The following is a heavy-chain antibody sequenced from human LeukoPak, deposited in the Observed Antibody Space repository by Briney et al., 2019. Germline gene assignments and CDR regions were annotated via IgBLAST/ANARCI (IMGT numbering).Heavy chain of an antibody. Sequence: GGSLRLSCAASGFTFSNAWTNWVRQAPGKGLEWVGRIQRKTDGGTTEYAAPVKGRFTISRDDSKNTVYLQMNTLTTEDTAVYYCTTATVPPSWGQGTLVTVSS. CDR3: TTATVPPS. V-gene: IGHV3-15*01. D-gene: IGHD4-17*01. J-gene: IGHJ4*02. CDR1: GFTFSNAW. CDR2: IQRKTDGGTT.